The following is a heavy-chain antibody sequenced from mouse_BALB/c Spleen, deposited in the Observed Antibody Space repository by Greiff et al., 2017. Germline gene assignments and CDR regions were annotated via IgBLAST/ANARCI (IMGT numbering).Heavy chain of an antibody. Sequence: VQLQQSGAELVRSGASVKLSCTASGFNIKDYYMHWVKQRPEQGLEWIGWIDPENGDTEYAPKFQGKATMTADTSSNTAYLQLSSLTSEDTAVYYCNYGSSYWYFDVWGAGTTVTVSS. CDR1: GFNIKDYY. CDR2: IDPENGDT. J-gene: IGHJ1*01. V-gene: IGHV14-4*02. D-gene: IGHD1-1*01. CDR3: NYGSSYWYFDV.